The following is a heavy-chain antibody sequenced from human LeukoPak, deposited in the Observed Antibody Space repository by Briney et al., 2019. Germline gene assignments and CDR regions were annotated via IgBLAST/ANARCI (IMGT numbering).Heavy chain of an antibody. CDR1: GGTFSSYA. CDR2: IIPILGIA. CDR3: ATDSWDGDCYGSRSYYLDV. Sequence: SVKVSCKASGGTFSSYAISWVRQAPGQGLEWMGRIIPILGIANYAQKFQGRVTITADKSTSTAYMELSSLRSEDTAVYYCATDSWDGDCYGSRSYYLDVWGQGTMVTVSS. V-gene: IGHV1-69*04. J-gene: IGHJ6*02. D-gene: IGHD2-21*01.